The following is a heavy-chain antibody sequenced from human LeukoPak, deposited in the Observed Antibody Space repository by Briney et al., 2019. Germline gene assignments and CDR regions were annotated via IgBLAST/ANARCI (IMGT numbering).Heavy chain of an antibody. J-gene: IGHJ4*02. V-gene: IGHV3-7*01. CDR2: IKQDGSQE. Sequence: GGSLRLSCAASGFTFSSYSMNWVRQAPGKGLEWVAHIKQDGSQEYYVGSVKGRFTISRDNAKNSLYLQMNSLRVEDTAVYYCARGVPYPSWSGPHYSDYWGQGTLVTVSS. CDR3: ARGVPYPSWSGPHYSDY. D-gene: IGHD3-3*01. CDR1: GFTFSSYS.